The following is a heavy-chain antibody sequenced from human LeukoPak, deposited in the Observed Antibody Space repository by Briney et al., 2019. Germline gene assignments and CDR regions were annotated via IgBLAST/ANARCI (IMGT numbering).Heavy chain of an antibody. Sequence: PSETLSLTCTVSGGSISDYYWSWIRQPAGKGLEWIGRIYTTGSTDYNPSLKSRVTMSVDTSKNQFSLKLSSVTAADTAVYYCATQVQAKLGSDWYFDLWGRGTLVTVSS. V-gene: IGHV4-4*07. CDR1: GGSISDYY. CDR2: IYTTGST. D-gene: IGHD7-27*01. CDR3: ATQVQAKLGSDWYFDL. J-gene: IGHJ2*01.